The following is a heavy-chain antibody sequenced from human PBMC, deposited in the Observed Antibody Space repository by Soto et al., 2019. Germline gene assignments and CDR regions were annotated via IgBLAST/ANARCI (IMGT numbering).Heavy chain of an antibody. CDR3: ARGGHVVVVTAALDY. J-gene: IGHJ4*02. CDR1: GDTFTDYY. CDR2: VNPSGGHT. D-gene: IGHD2-21*02. V-gene: IGHV1-46*01. Sequence: GASVKVSCKASGDTFTDYYIHWVRQAPGQGLEWMGTVNPSGGHTTYAQHFLGRVTMTRDTSTSTLYMELTSLTSDDTAVYYCARGGHVVVVTAALDYWGQGPLVTVSS.